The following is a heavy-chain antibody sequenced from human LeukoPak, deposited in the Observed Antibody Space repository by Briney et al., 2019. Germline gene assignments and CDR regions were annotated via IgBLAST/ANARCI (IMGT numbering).Heavy chain of an antibody. D-gene: IGHD3-16*01. CDR3: AKDSLADIDY. CDR2: IRHDGSIK. V-gene: IGHV3-30*02. J-gene: IGHJ4*02. CDR1: GFIFSTYG. Sequence: GGSLRLSCAASGFIFSTYGMYWVRQAPGKGLEWVAFIRHDGSIKNYADSVKGRSTISRDNSKNTLYLQMNSLTAEDTAVYYCAKDSLADIDYWGQGTLVTVSS.